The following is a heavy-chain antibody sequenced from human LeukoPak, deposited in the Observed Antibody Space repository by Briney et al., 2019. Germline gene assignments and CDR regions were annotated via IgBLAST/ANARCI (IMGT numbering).Heavy chain of an antibody. J-gene: IGHJ4*02. CDR2: VYYSGST. CDR3: ARGGGGYAFDY. Sequence: SETLSLTCTVSGGSISTYYWSWIRQPPGKGLEWIGHVYYSGSTNYNPSLKSRVTTSVDTSKNQFSLKLSSVTAADTAVYYCARGGGGYAFDYWGQGTLVTVSS. D-gene: IGHD5-12*01. CDR1: GGSISTYY. V-gene: IGHV4-59*01.